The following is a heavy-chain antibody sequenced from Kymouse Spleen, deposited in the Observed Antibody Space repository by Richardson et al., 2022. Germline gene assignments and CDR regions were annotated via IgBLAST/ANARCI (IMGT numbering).Heavy chain of an antibody. J-gene: IGHJ6*02. V-gene: IGHV4-4*02. CDR3: ARDRIAARPLSYYYYGMDV. CDR1: GGSISSSNW. CDR2: IYHSGST. D-gene: IGHD6-6*01. Sequence: QVQLQESGPGLVKPSGTLSLTCAVSGGSISSSNWWSWVRQPPGKGLEWIGEIYHSGSTNYNPSLKSRVTISVDKSKNQFSLKLSSVTAADTAVYYCARDRIAARPLSYYYYGMDVWGQGTTVTVSS.